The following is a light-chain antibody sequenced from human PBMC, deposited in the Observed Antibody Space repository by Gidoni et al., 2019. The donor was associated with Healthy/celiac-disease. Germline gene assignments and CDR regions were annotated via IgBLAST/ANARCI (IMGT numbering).Light chain of an antibody. CDR1: QALSNY. CDR2: DAS. Sequence: IQMTQSHSSLSASVGDRVTITCQASQALSNYLTWYQQKAGKAPKLLIYDASNLETGVPSRFSGSGSGTDFTFTISSLQPEDIATYYCQQYDNVPRTFGGXTKVEIK. CDR3: QQYDNVPRT. J-gene: IGKJ4*01. V-gene: IGKV1-33*01.